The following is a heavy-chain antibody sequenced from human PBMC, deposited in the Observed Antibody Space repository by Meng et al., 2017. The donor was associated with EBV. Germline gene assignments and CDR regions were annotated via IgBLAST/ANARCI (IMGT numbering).Heavy chain of an antibody. J-gene: IGHJ4*02. V-gene: IGHV1-3*01. CDR3: ARSWATICGVVIPKYYFDY. Sequence: QVQFVQSGPEVKKPVASVKVSWKVSGYTFVCYGKLWGRQSPGQRLELVGWIKAGNGNKQDSQKYQDMFPITRATTASKASMELSSLRSEDTAVYYCARSWATICGVVIPKYYFDYWGQGTLVTVSS. CDR2: IKAGNGNK. D-gene: IGHD3-3*01. CDR1: GYTFVCYG.